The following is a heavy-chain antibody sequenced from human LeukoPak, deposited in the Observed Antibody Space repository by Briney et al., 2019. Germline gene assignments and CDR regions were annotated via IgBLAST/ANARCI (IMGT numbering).Heavy chain of an antibody. Sequence: PSETLSLTCAVYGGSFSGYYWSWIRQPPGKGLEWIGEINHSGSTNYNPSLKSRVTISVDTSKNQFSLKLSSVTAAETAVYYCAKVGGSRVRLTYIDHWGQGTLVTVSS. CDR2: INHSGST. J-gene: IGHJ4*02. D-gene: IGHD3-22*01. V-gene: IGHV4-34*01. CDR1: GGSFSGYY. CDR3: AKVGGSRVRLTYIDH.